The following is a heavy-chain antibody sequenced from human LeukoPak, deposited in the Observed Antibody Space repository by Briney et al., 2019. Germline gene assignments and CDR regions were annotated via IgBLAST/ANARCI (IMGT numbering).Heavy chain of an antibody. D-gene: IGHD3-10*01. V-gene: IGHV3-33*06. CDR2: IWYDGSNI. J-gene: IGHJ6*03. CDR1: GFMFSDYG. Sequence: GRSLRLSCAASGFMFSDYGMHWVRQAPGKGLEWVAAIWYDGSNIFYADSVKGRFTISRDNSKNALYLQMNSLRAEDTADYYCAKEGDRGEAVYYYYMDVWGNGTTVTVSS. CDR3: AKEGDRGEAVYYYYMDV.